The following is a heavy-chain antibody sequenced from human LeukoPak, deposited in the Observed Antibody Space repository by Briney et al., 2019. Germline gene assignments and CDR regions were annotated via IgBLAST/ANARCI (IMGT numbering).Heavy chain of an antibody. CDR1: GFTFSDYA. CDR3: AREECSGGSCYFDY. CDR2: ISSNGGST. V-gene: IGHV3-64*01. Sequence: GSLRLSCAASGFTFSDYAMHWVRQAPGKGLEYVSRISSNGGSTYYANPVKGRFTISRDNPKNTLFLQMGSLRAEDMAVYYCAREECSGGSCYFDYWGQGTLVTVSS. J-gene: IGHJ4*02. D-gene: IGHD2-15*01.